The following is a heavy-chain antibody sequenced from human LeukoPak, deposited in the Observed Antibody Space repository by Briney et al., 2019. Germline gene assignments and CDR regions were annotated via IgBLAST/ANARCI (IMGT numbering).Heavy chain of an antibody. CDR1: GGSISSYY. D-gene: IGHD6-6*01. Sequence: SETLSLTCTVSGGSISSYYWSWIRQPPGKGLEWIGYIYYSGSTNYNPSLKSRVTISVDTSKNQFSLKLSSVTAADTAVYYCARGRGAARPGSGYYFDYWGQGTLVTVSS. CDR2: IYYSGST. V-gene: IGHV4-59*01. J-gene: IGHJ4*02. CDR3: ARGRGAARPGSGYYFDY.